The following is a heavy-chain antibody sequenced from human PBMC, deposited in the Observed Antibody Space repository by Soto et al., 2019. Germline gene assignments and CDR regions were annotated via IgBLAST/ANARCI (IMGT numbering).Heavy chain of an antibody. J-gene: IGHJ4*02. D-gene: IGHD7-27*01. Sequence: PSDTLSLTCTVSSASIKTHYGSWIQQPPGKGLEWIGSIYYTGNTNYNPSLKPRVAISMDTSKTKLSLDVRSVKAADKAVYFFEGGRNWAYFDFWWQGILVTGS. CDR2: IYYTGNT. CDR3: EGGRNWAYFDF. CDR1: SASIKTHY. V-gene: IGHV4-59*07.